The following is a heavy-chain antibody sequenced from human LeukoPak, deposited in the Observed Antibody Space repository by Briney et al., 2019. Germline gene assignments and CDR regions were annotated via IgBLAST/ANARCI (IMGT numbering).Heavy chain of an antibody. J-gene: IGHJ4*02. CDR1: GFIFSNYA. CDR3: AKQHRRAIFCGIDY. Sequence: PGGSLRLSCVASGFIFSNYAMSWVRQAPGKGLEWVSSISGGGGRKNYADSVKGRFTISRDNSKNTLYMNSLRVEDTAVYYCAKQHRRAIFCGIDYWGQGTLVTVSS. V-gene: IGHV3-23*01. D-gene: IGHD3-9*01. CDR2: ISGGGGRK.